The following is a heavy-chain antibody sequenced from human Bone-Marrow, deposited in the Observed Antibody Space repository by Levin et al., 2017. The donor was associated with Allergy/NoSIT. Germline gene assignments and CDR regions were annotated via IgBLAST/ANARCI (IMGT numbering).Heavy chain of an antibody. CDR1: GFTVSNNY. J-gene: IGHJ4*02. CDR3: AARTPAIGHS. V-gene: IGHV3-53*01. D-gene: IGHD2-2*02. Sequence: GGSLRLSCAASGFTVSNNYMKWVRQAPGKGLEWVSLIYSGGNTYYADSVKGRFTISRDNSKNTLYLQMNSLRAEDTAVYYCAARTPAIGHSWGQGTLVTVSS. CDR2: IYSGGNT.